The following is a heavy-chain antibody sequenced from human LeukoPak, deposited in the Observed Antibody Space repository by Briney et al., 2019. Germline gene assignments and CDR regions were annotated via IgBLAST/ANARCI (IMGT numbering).Heavy chain of an antibody. D-gene: IGHD2-2*01. V-gene: IGHV4-31*03. CDR1: GGSISSGGYF. J-gene: IGHJ4*02. CDR3: ARDCSSSRCPDY. CDR2: IYYSGST. Sequence: SETLSLTCTVSGGSISSGGYFWSWIRQHPEMGLEWIGYIYYSGSTHYNPSLRSRVSISLDTSKNQFSLKLSSVTAADTAVYYCARDCSSSRCPDYWGQGTLVTVSS.